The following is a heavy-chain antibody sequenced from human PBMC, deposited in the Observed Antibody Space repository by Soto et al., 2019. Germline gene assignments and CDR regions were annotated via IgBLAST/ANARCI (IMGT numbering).Heavy chain of an antibody. D-gene: IGHD6-13*01. CDR1: GGTFSSYA. CDR2: IIPIFGTA. CDR3: AREREGQQLATYYFDY. Sequence: QVQLVQSGAEVKKPGSSVKVSCKASGGTFSSYAISWVREAPGQGLEWMGGIIPIFGTANYAQKFQGRVTITADESTSTAYMELSSLRSEDTAVYYCAREREGQQLATYYFDYWGQGTLVIVSS. J-gene: IGHJ4*02. V-gene: IGHV1-69*01.